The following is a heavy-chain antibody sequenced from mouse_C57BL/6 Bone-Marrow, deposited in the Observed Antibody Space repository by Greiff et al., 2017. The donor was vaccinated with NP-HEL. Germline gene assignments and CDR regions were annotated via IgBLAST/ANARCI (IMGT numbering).Heavy chain of an antibody. CDR3: ARYRYGNYTPWYFDV. Sequence: QVQLKQSGPELVKPGASVKISCKASGYAFSSSWMNWVKQRPGKGLEWIGRIYPGDGDTNYNGKFKGKATLTADKSSSTAYMQLSSLTSEDSAVYFCARYRYGNYTPWYFDVWGTGTTVTVSS. CDR2: IYPGDGDT. D-gene: IGHD2-1*01. CDR1: GYAFSSSW. V-gene: IGHV1-82*01. J-gene: IGHJ1*03.